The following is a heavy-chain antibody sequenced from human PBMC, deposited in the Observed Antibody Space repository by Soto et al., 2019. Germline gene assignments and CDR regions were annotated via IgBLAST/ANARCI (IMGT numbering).Heavy chain of an antibody. CDR3: ARDAYGGREDYYYGMDV. J-gene: IGHJ6*02. D-gene: IGHD4-17*01. V-gene: IGHV3-7*03. Sequence: GGSLRLSCAASGFTFSSYWMSWVRQAPGKGLEWVANIKQDGSEKYYVDSVKGRFTISRDNAKNSLYLQMNSLRAEDTAVYYCARDAYGGREDYYYGMDVWGQGTTVTVSS. CDR2: IKQDGSEK. CDR1: GFTFSSYW.